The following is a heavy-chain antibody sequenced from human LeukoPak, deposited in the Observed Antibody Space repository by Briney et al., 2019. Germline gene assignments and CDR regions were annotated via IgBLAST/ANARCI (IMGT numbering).Heavy chain of an antibody. Sequence: GGSLRLSCAASGFTFSSYAMSWVRQAPGKGLEWVSAISGSGGSTYYADSVKGRFTISRDNSKNTLYPQMNSLRAEDTAVYYCAKDEDLRGSPTARFDYWGQGTLVTISS. CDR3: AKDEDLRGSPTARFDY. J-gene: IGHJ4*02. CDR1: GFTFSSYA. CDR2: ISGSGGST. D-gene: IGHD4-11*01. V-gene: IGHV3-23*01.